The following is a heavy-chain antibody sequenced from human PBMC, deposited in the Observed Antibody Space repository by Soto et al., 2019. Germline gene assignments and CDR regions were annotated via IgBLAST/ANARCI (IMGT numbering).Heavy chain of an antibody. CDR3: ARVVDVNTGFGKDY. CDR2: IWYAGGNK. CDR1: GYTFSNYG. D-gene: IGHD2-21*01. J-gene: IGHJ4*02. Sequence: QVQLVESGGGVVQPGRSLRLSCAASGYTFSNYGMHWVRQAPGKGLEWVAFIWYAGGNKYYAESVKGRFTISRDNSKNTLYLQMNSLRAEDTAVYYFARVVDVNTGFGKDYWGQGTLVTVSS. V-gene: IGHV3-33*01.